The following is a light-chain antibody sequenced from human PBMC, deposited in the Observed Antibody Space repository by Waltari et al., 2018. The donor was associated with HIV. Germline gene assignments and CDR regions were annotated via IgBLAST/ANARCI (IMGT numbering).Light chain of an antibody. J-gene: IGKJ3*01. V-gene: IGKV1-39*01. CDR3: LQSFITPLT. CDR2: GTS. Sequence: DIQMTQSPSSLSASVGDRVTITCRASQNIDNFLSWYQQKPGKAPRLLIYGTSDVQSGVPSRFSGSGSGTDFTLTINTLQPEDFATYFCLQSFITPLTFGPGTKVDLK. CDR1: QNIDNF.